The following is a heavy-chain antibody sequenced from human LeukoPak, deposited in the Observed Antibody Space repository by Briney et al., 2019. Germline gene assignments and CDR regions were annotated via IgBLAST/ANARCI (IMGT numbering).Heavy chain of an antibody. D-gene: IGHD3-3*01. CDR1: GFTFGKYW. CDR3: AKDMVYVLRFLEWSPSYYGMDV. V-gene: IGHV3-23*01. Sequence: GGSLRLSCVASGFTFGKYWMSWVRQAPGKGLEWVSAISGSGGSTYYADSVKGRFTIARDNSKNTLYLQMNSLRAEDTAVYYCAKDMVYVLRFLEWSPSYYGMDVWGQGTTVTVSS. CDR2: ISGSGGST. J-gene: IGHJ6*02.